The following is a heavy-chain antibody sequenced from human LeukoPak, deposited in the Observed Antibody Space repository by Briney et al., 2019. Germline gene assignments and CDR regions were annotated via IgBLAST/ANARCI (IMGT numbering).Heavy chain of an antibody. CDR3: ARSNFDFWSGYTSGAFDI. D-gene: IGHD3-3*01. CDR1: GGSISSYY. V-gene: IGHV4-4*07. CDR2: IYTSGST. J-gene: IGHJ3*02. Sequence: SETLSLTCTVSGGSISSYYWSWIRQPAGKGLEWIGRIYTSGSTNYNPSLKSRVTMSVDTSKNQFSLKLSSVTAADTAVYYCARSNFDFWSGYTSGAFDIWGQGTMVTVSS.